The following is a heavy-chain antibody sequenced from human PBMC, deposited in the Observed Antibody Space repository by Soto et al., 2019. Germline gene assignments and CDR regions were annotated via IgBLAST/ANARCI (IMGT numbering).Heavy chain of an antibody. CDR1: GFTFSSYW. CDR3: ARVAVTTYYFDY. CDR2: INPDGSRT. D-gene: IGHD4-17*01. J-gene: IGHJ4*02. Sequence: EVQLVESGGDLVQPGGSLRLSCAASGFTFSSYWMHWVRQAPGKGLVWVSRINPDGSRTSYADSVKGRFTISRDNAKNTLYLKMNSLGAEDTAVYYCARVAVTTYYFDYWGQGTLVTVSS. V-gene: IGHV3-74*01.